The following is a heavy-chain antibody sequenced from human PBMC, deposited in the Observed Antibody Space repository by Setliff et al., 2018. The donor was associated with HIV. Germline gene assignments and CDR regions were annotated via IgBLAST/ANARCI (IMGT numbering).Heavy chain of an antibody. V-gene: IGHV3-11*04. Sequence: GGSLRLSCAGSDSGDSGFISSDYFMTWVRQAPGKGLEWLCYISSSGTTTYYGDSVKGRFTISRDNAKNSVHLEMNSLRVEDTAGYFCAAQVVLWGQGTQVTVSS. CDR3: AAQVVL. CDR2: ISSSGTTT. CDR1: GFISSDYF. D-gene: IGHD3-16*02. J-gene: IGHJ4*02.